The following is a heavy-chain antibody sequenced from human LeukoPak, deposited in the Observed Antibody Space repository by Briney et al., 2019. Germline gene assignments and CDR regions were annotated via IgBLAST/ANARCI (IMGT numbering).Heavy chain of an antibody. D-gene: IGHD3-10*01. Sequence: GGSLRLSCAASGFTFSDYYMNWIRQAPGKGLEWVSYISSSGSTIYYADSVKGRFTISRDNAKNSLYLQMNSLRAEDTAVYYCTRASRYGLNWFDPWGQGTLVTVSS. CDR1: GFTFSDYY. J-gene: IGHJ5*02. CDR3: TRASRYGLNWFDP. CDR2: ISSSGSTI. V-gene: IGHV3-11*04.